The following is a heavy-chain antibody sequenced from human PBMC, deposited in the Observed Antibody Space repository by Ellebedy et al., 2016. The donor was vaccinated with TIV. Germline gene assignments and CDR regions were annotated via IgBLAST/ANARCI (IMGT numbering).Heavy chain of an antibody. CDR3: ARVDRGLAFDI. CDR1: GFSVSSNY. D-gene: IGHD3-16*01. CDR2: IYSAGST. V-gene: IGHV3-53*01. Sequence: GGSLRLSCAASGFSVSSNYMSWVRQAPGKGLEWVSIIYSAGSTYYADSVKGRFTISRDNSKSTVYLQMNSLRAEDTAVYYCARVDRGLAFDIWGQGTMVTVPS. J-gene: IGHJ3*02.